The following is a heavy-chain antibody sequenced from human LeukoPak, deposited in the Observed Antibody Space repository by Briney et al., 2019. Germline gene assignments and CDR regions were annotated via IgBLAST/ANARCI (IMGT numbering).Heavy chain of an antibody. CDR1: GFTFDDYA. CDR3: AKDSLYSSSSGLDY. V-gene: IGHV3-9*01. J-gene: IGHJ4*02. CDR2: ISWNSGSI. D-gene: IGHD6-6*01. Sequence: GRSLRLSCAASGFTFDDYAMHWVRQAPGKGLVWVSGISWNSGSIGYADSVKGRFTISRDNAKNSLYLQMNSLRAEDTALYYCAKDSLYSSSSGLDYWGQGTLVTVSS.